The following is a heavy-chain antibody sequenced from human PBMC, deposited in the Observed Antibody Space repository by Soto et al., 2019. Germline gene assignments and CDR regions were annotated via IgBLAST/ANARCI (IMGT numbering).Heavy chain of an antibody. V-gene: IGHV3-30*18. Sequence: QVQLVESGGGVVQPGRSLRLSCAASGFTFSSYGMHWVRQAPGKGLEWVAVISYDGSNKYYADSVKGRFTISRDNCNNTMYLQLNRLRGEDTADNDWAKDVGVRSLYNGCDMDVWGQGTTVTVSS. CDR2: ISYDGSNK. J-gene: IGHJ6*02. D-gene: IGHD2-2*01. CDR3: AKDVGVRSLYNGCDMDV. CDR1: GFTFSSYG.